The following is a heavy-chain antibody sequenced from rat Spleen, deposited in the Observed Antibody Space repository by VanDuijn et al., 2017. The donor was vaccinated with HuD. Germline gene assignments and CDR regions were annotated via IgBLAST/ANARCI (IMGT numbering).Heavy chain of an antibody. V-gene: IGHV5-29*01. J-gene: IGHJ2*01. CDR2: ISYGDSSGHSST. CDR3: ARRHYGYTDYFDY. CDR1: GFTFSTFP. D-gene: IGHD1-9*01. Sequence: EVQLVESGGGLVQPGRSLKLSCTASGFTFSTFPMVWVRQAPTKGLEWVATISYGDSSGHSSTYYRDSVKGRFTISRDNAQSTLSLQMDSLRSEDTATYYCARRHYGYTDYFDYWGQGVMVTVSS.